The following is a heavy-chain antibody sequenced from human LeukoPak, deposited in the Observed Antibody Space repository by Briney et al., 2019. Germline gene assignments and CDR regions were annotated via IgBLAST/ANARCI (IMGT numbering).Heavy chain of an antibody. V-gene: IGHV3-30*18. D-gene: IGHD6-13*01. J-gene: IGHJ1*01. CDR2: ISYDGTNK. CDR1: GFTFSSYG. Sequence: AGGSLRLSCAASGFTFSSYGMHWVRQAPGKGLEWVALISYDGTNKYYGDSVKGRFTIYRDKSKNTLFLQMNSLRAEDTAVYYCAKASIAAAGGYFQHWGQGTLVTVSS. CDR3: AKASIAAAGGYFQH.